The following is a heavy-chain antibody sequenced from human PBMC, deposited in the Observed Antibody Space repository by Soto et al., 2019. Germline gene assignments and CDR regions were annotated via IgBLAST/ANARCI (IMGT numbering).Heavy chain of an antibody. D-gene: IGHD3-3*01. V-gene: IGHV3-74*01. CDR2: INGVGTYT. CDR3: VRDFRSSDF. CDR1: GFTFSNYW. Sequence: EVQLVEPGGGSAQPGGSLRLSCAASGFTFSNYWIHWVRQAPGKGPMWVSRINGVGTYTNYADSVRGRFSISRDNSENTVYLQMNSLRAEHTAMYYCVRDFRSSDFWGQGTPVTVSS. J-gene: IGHJ4*02.